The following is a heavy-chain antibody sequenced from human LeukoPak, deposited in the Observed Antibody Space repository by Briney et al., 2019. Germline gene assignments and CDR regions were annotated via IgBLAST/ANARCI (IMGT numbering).Heavy chain of an antibody. J-gene: IGHJ4*02. CDR1: GGSISSSSYY. V-gene: IGHV4-39*07. CDR3: ATEVAYNYDSSGYYYEPLFDY. CDR2: IYYSGST. D-gene: IGHD3-22*01. Sequence: SETLSLTCTVSGGSISSSSYYWGWIRQPPGKGLEWIGSIYYSGSTYYNPSLKSRVTISVDTSKNQFSLKLGSVTAADTAVYYCATEVAYNYDSSGYYYEPLFDYWGQGTLVTVSS.